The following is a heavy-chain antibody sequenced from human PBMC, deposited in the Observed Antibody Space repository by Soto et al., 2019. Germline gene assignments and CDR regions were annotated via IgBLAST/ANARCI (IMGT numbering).Heavy chain of an antibody. D-gene: IGHD2-15*01. CDR1: GGTFSSYA. V-gene: IGHV1-69*01. CDR2: IIPIFGTA. CDR3: ARAGGGMSRGGSSYWRDYYYYGMDV. Sequence: QVQLVQSGAEVKKPGSSVKVSCKASGGTFSSYAISWVRQAPGQGLEWMGGIIPIFGTANYAQKFQGRVTITADEATSTAYMELSSLRSEDTAVYYCARAGGGMSRGGSSYWRDYYYYGMDVWGQGTTVTVSS. J-gene: IGHJ6*02.